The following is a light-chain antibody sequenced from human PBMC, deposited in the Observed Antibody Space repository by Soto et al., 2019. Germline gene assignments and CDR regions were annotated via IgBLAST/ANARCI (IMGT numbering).Light chain of an antibody. CDR1: QSVSRN. V-gene: IGKV3-15*01. CDR2: GAS. J-gene: IGKJ2*01. CDR3: QQYGDWPPET. Sequence: EVVLTQSPATLSVSPGDRATLSCRASQSVSRNLAWYQQKPGQAPRLLIYGASTRATGVPAMFSGSGSATEFTLSISSLQSEDVAVYYCQQYGDWPPETFGQGTKLEI.